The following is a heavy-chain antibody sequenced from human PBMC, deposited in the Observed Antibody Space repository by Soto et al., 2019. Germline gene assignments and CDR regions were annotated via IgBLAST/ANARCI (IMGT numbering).Heavy chain of an antibody. Sequence: QVQLQESGPGLVKPSGTLSPTCAVYSGSISSSSWWCTDRQPPGKGLEWIGEINHSGCTNYNPSLKRRVTLSVDKSKQQFSLKVSSVAAADTAVYYCARAFKDKAMVTGFDYWGQGTLVTVGS. CDR3: ARAFKDKAMVTGFDY. CDR1: SGSISSSSW. J-gene: IGHJ4*02. V-gene: IGHV4-4*02. D-gene: IGHD5-18*01. CDR2: INHSGCT.